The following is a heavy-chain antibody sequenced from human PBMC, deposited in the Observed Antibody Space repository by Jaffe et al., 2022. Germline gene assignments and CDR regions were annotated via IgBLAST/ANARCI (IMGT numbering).Heavy chain of an antibody. D-gene: IGHD2-15*01. CDR3: ARDSGGYCSGGSCYSIDY. Sequence: QVQLQESGPGLVKPSQTLSLTCTVSGGSISSGSYYWSWIRQPAGKGLEWIGRIYTSGSTNYNPSLKSRVTISVDTSKNQFSLKLSSVTAADTAVYYCARDSGGYCSGGSCYSIDYWGQGTLVTVSS. J-gene: IGHJ4*02. V-gene: IGHV4-61*02. CDR2: IYTSGST. CDR1: GGSISSGSYY.